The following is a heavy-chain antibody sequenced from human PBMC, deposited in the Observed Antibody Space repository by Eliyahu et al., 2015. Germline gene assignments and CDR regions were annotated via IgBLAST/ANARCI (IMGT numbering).Heavy chain of an antibody. CDR1: GFTVXGXY. CDR2: IYSGGST. J-gene: IGHJ4*02. Sequence: EVQLVESGGGLVQPGGSLRLSCAASGFTVXGXYMSWVRQAPGKWLEWVSVIYSGGSTYYADSVKGRFTISRDNSKNTLYLQMNSLRAEDTAVYYCARGLALWFGELSPFDYWGQGTLVTVSS. V-gene: IGHV3-66*01. CDR3: ARGLALWFGELSPFDY. D-gene: IGHD3-10*01.